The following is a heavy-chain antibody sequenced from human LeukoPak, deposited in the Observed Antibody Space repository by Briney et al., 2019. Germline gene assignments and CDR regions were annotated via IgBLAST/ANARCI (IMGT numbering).Heavy chain of an antibody. CDR1: GFTFSSYA. CDR2: ISYDGSNK. Sequence: GGSLRLSCAASGFTFSSYAMHWVRQAPGKGLEWVAVISYDGSNKYYADSVKGRFTISRDNSKNTLYLQINSLRAEDTAVYYCARESAQYYYDSSGYRWSKPPYFDYWGQGTLVTVSS. CDR3: ARESAQYYYDSSGYRWSKPPYFDY. J-gene: IGHJ4*02. D-gene: IGHD3-22*01. V-gene: IGHV3-30-3*01.